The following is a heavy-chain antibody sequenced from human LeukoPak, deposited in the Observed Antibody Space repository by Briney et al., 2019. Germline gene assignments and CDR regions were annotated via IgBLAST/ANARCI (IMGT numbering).Heavy chain of an antibody. J-gene: IGHJ4*02. CDR3: AREWEGGHFDY. Sequence: ASVKVSCKASGGTFSIYAISWVRRAPGQRLEWMGGIIPIFGTANYAQKFQGRVTSTADESTSTVYMELSSLRSEDTAVYYCAREWEGGHFDYWGQGTLVTVSS. CDR1: GGTFSIYA. V-gene: IGHV1-69*13. D-gene: IGHD1-26*01. CDR2: IIPIFGTA.